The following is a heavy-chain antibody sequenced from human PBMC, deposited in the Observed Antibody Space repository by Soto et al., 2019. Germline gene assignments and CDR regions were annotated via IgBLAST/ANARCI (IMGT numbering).Heavy chain of an antibody. CDR3: ARGGGWGEYYFDSSGYRRGDV. Sequence: GESLKVSCKGSGYSFKTYWIGWVRQTPGKGLEWMGIIYPDDSDTKYSPSFQGQVSISADKSVSSAYLQWSSLKASDTAVYFCARGGGWGEYYFDSSGYRRGDVPGPRPTVTLS. D-gene: IGHD3-22*01. J-gene: IGHJ6*02. V-gene: IGHV5-51*01. CDR2: IYPDDSDT. CDR1: GYSFKTYW.